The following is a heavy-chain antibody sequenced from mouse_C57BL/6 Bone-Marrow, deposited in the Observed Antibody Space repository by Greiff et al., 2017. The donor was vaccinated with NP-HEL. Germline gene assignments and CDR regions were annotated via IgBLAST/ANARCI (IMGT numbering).Heavy chain of an antibody. D-gene: IGHD1-1*01. CDR3: TGTHYYYGSSYDY. Sequence: DVQLVESGGGLVQPGGSMKLSCVASGFTFSNYWMNWVRQSPEKGLEWVAQIRLKSDNYATHYAESVKGRFTISRDDSKSSVYLQMNNLRAEDTGIYYCTGTHYYYGSSYDYWGQGTTLTVSS. J-gene: IGHJ2*01. CDR1: GFTFSNYW. CDR2: IRLKSDNYAT. V-gene: IGHV6-3*01.